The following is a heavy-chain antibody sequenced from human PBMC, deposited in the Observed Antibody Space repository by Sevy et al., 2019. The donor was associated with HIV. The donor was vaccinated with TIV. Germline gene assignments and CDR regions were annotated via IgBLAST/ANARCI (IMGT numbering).Heavy chain of an antibody. D-gene: IGHD2-2*01. Sequence: GSLRLSCAASGFIFSNYPMSWVRHSPGKGLEWVSDISAGGTTTYYADSVEGRFTISRDNSKKTVSLQMNSLGAEDTAIYYFAKRYCSTITCDDDDFWNPYYFYGLDVWGQGISVTVSS. CDR1: GFIFSNYP. CDR3: AKRYCSTITCDDDDFWNPYYFYGLDV. J-gene: IGHJ6*02. V-gene: IGHV3-23*01. CDR2: ISAGGTTT.